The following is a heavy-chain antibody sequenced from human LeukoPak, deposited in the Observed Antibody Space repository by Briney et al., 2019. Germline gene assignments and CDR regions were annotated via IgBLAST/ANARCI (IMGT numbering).Heavy chain of an antibody. D-gene: IGHD3-22*01. CDR1: GESISTYS. V-gene: IGHV4-4*07. CDR2: INTIGST. J-gene: IGHJ2*01. CDR3: ARDSRGTAPWYFDV. Sequence: PSETLSLACTVSGFVSGESISTYSWSWFRQPAGKGLEWLGRINTIGSTNYNPSLKSRVTISEDKSNNQLSLRLSSVTAAGTAVYFCARDSRGTAPWYFDVWGRGTLVTVSS.